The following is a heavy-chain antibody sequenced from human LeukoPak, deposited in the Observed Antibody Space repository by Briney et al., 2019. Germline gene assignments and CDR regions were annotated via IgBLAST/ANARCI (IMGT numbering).Heavy chain of an antibody. V-gene: IGHV4-59*01. CDR2: IYYSGST. D-gene: IGHD2-2*02. CDR3: ARASRCSSTSCYTLILNYYYMDV. CDR1: GGSISSYY. Sequence: SETLSLTCTVSGGSISSYYWSWIRQPPGKELEWIGYIYYSGSTNYNPSLKSRVTISVDTSKNQFSLKLSSVTAADTAVYYCARASRCSSTSCYTLILNYYYMDVWGKGTTVTVSS. J-gene: IGHJ6*03.